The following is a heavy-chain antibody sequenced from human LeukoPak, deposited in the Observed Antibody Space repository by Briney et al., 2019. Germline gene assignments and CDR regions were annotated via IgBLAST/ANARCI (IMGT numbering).Heavy chain of an antibody. CDR3: AREDIVVVPPARSYYYYGMDV. V-gene: IGHV4-61*02. CDR2: IYTSGST. CDR1: GGSISSGSYY. J-gene: IGHJ6*02. Sequence: SQTLSLTCTVSGGSISSGSYYWGWIRQPAGKGLEWIGRIYTSGSTNYNPSLKSRVTISVDTSKNQFSLKLSSVTAADTAVYYCAREDIVVVPPARSYYYYGMDVWGQGTTVTVSS. D-gene: IGHD2-2*01.